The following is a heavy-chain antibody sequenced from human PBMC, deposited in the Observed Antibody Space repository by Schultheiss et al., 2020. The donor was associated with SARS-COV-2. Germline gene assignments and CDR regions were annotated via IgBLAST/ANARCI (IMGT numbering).Heavy chain of an antibody. Sequence: GGSLRLSCAASGFTFSRYGIHWVRQAPGKGLERVAVIWYDGSNKYYADSVKGRFSISRDNSKNTLYLQMNSLRAEDTAVYYCARGEQQLGRFDYWGQGILVTVSS. V-gene: IGHV3-33*01. D-gene: IGHD6-13*01. CDR1: GFTFSRYG. CDR2: IWYDGSNK. J-gene: IGHJ4*02. CDR3: ARGEQQLGRFDY.